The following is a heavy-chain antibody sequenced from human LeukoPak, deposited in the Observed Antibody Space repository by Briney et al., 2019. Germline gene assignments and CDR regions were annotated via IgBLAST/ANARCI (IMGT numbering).Heavy chain of an antibody. V-gene: IGHV3-21*01. CDR1: GFTFSSYG. CDR3: ARPHYSNYVGFNYFDY. D-gene: IGHD4-11*01. Sequence: GGSLRLSCAASGFTFSSYGMHWVRQAPGKGLEWVSSISSSSSYIYYADSVKGRFTISRDNAKNSLYLQMNSLRAEDTAVYYCARPHYSNYVGFNYFDYWGQGTLVTVSS. CDR2: ISSSSSYI. J-gene: IGHJ4*02.